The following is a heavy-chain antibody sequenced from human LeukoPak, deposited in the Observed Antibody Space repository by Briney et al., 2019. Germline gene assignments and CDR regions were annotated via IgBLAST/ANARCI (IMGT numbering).Heavy chain of an antibody. Sequence: PGGSLRLSCAASGFTFSSYAMSWVRQAPGKGLEWVSSISATSSYIYYADSARGRFTISRDNAKNSLYLQMNSLRAEDTAVYYCARDKTEQWLVLEAFDIWGQGTVVIVSS. CDR3: ARDKTEQWLVLEAFDI. J-gene: IGHJ3*02. D-gene: IGHD6-19*01. V-gene: IGHV3-21*01. CDR1: GFTFSSYA. CDR2: ISATSSYI.